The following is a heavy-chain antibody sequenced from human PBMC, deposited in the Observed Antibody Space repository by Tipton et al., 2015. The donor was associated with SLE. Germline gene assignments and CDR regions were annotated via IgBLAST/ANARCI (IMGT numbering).Heavy chain of an antibody. CDR2: ISGSGGST. D-gene: IGHD6-25*01. J-gene: IGHJ6*02. Sequence: SLRLSCAASGFTFSSYAMSWVRQAPGKGLEWVSAISGSGGSTYYADSVKGRFTISRDNSKNTLYLQMNSPRAEDTAVYYCAKSPAALHYYYGMDVWGQGTTVTVSS. V-gene: IGHV3-23*01. CDR1: GFTFSSYA. CDR3: AKSPAALHYYYGMDV.